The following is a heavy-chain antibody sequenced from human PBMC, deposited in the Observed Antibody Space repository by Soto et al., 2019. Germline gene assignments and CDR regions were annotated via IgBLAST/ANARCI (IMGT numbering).Heavy chain of an antibody. Sequence: GGSLRLSCAASGFTFSSYWMSWVRQAPGKGLEWVANIKQDGSEKYYVDSVKGRFTISRDNAKNSLYLQMNSLRAEDTAVYYGARARPAGDEDDAFDIWGQGTMVTVSS. CDR3: ARARPAGDEDDAFDI. V-gene: IGHV3-7*03. J-gene: IGHJ3*02. D-gene: IGHD7-27*01. CDR2: IKQDGSEK. CDR1: GFTFSSYW.